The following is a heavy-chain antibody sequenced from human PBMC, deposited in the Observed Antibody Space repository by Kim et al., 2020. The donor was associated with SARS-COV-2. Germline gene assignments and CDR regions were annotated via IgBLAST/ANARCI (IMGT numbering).Heavy chain of an antibody. Sequence: GGSLRLSCTASGFTFSRYGMHWVRQAPGQGLEWVAVVWNDGSNKYYADSVKGRFTISRDNSKNTLVLQMNSLRAEDTALYYCTSTLTTDAFDIWGQGTM. CDR2: VWNDGSNK. CDR3: TSTLTTDAFDI. V-gene: IGHV3-33*01. CDR1: GFTFSRYG. D-gene: IGHD4-4*01. J-gene: IGHJ3*02.